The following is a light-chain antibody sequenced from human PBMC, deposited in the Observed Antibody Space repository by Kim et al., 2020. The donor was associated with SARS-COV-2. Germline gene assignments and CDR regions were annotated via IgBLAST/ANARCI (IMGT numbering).Light chain of an antibody. V-gene: IGKV3-20*01. Sequence: EIVLTQSPGPLSLSPGDRATLSCRASQSVRSNYLAWYQQKLGQAPRLLMYEASRRATGIPDRFSGSGSGADFTLTISRLEPEDFAVYYCQQYVMSPWTFGQGTKVDIK. CDR2: EAS. J-gene: IGKJ1*01. CDR1: QSVRSNY. CDR3: QQYVMSPWT.